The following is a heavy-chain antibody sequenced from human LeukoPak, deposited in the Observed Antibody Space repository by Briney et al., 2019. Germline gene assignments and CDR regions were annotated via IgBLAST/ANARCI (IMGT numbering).Heavy chain of an antibody. CDR1: GGSISSSSYY. CDR3: ARLYYYDSSGYFI. Sequence: PSETLSLTCTVSGGSISSSSYYWGWIRQPPGKGLEWIGSIYYSGSTYYNLSLKSRVTISVDTSKNQFSLKLSSVTAADTAVYYCARLYYYDSSGYFIWGQGTLVTVSS. J-gene: IGHJ4*02. V-gene: IGHV4-39*07. D-gene: IGHD3-22*01. CDR2: IYYSGST.